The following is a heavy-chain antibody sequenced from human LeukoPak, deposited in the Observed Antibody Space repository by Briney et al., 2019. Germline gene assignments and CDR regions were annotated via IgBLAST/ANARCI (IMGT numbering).Heavy chain of an antibody. Sequence: GGSLRLSCAASIFSFSSDSKNWVRQAPGKGLEWVSSISSSSSYIYYADSVKGRFTISRDNAKNSLYLQMNSLRAEDTAVYYCARSLYNWNPSDAFDIWGQGTMVTVSS. J-gene: IGHJ3*02. CDR2: ISSSSSYI. CDR3: ARSLYNWNPSDAFDI. D-gene: IGHD1-20*01. V-gene: IGHV3-21*01. CDR1: IFSFSSDS.